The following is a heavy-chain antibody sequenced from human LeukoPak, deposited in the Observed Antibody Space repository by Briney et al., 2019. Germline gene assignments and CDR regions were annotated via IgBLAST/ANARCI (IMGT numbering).Heavy chain of an antibody. V-gene: IGHV4-59*12. Sequence: PSETLSLTCTVSGGSISSYYWSWIRQPPGKGLEWIGYIYYSGSTNYNPSLKSRVTISVDTSKNQFSLKLSSVTAADTAVYYCAREWSGFGELPDYWGQGTLVTVSS. CDR3: AREWSGFGELPDY. CDR1: GGSISSYY. CDR2: IYYSGST. J-gene: IGHJ4*02. D-gene: IGHD3-10*01.